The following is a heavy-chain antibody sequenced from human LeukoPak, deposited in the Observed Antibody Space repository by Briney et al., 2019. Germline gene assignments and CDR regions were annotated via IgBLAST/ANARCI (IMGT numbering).Heavy chain of an antibody. CDR1: GYSISSGYY. Sequence: PSETLSLTCTVSGYSISSGYYWGWIRQPPGKGLEWIGSIYHSGSTYYNPSLKSRVTISVDTSKNQFSLKLSSVTAADTAVYYCARSYHQQPAPPGYRGQGTLVTVSS. J-gene: IGHJ4*02. D-gene: IGHD6-13*01. CDR3: ARSYHQQPAPPGY. V-gene: IGHV4-38-2*02. CDR2: IYHSGST.